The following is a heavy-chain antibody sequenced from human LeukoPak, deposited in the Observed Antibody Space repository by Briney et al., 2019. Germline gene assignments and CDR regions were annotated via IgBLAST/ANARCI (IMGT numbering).Heavy chain of an antibody. CDR3: ARRGSSWYAAVY. D-gene: IGHD6-13*01. V-gene: IGHV3-7*02. CDR2: INQDGREK. CDR1: GFTFSTYW. Sequence: GGTVRLSCAASGFTFSTYWMTWVRQAPGKGLEWVANINQDGREKCYVDSVKGRFTISRDNAKNSLYLQMNSLRAEDTAVYYCARRGSSWYAAVYWGQGTLDSVSS. J-gene: IGHJ1*01.